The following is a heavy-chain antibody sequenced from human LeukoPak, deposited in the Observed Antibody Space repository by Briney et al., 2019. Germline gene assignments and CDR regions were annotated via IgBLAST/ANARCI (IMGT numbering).Heavy chain of an antibody. J-gene: IGHJ6*03. Sequence: PGGSLRLSCAASGFTFSSYNMNWVRQAPGKGPEWVSSITSSSSYIYYADSVKGRFTISRDNAKNSLYLQMNGLRAEDTAVYYCARGSVVGISPSPFVHSYYYMDVWGKGTTVTVSS. CDR1: GFTFSSYN. CDR3: ARGSVVGISPSPFVHSYYYMDV. V-gene: IGHV3-21*06. CDR2: ITSSSSYI. D-gene: IGHD2-15*01.